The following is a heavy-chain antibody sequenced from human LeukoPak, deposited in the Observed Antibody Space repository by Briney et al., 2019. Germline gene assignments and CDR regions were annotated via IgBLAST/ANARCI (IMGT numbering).Heavy chain of an antibody. V-gene: IGHV3-21*01. CDR3: ARDYQLLYYFDY. J-gene: IGHJ4*02. CDR1: GFTFSSYS. D-gene: IGHD2-2*01. Sequence: GGSLRLSCAASGFTFSSYSMNWVRQAPGNGLEWVSSISSSSSYIYYADSVKGRFTISRDNAKNSLYLQMNSLRAEDTAVYYCARDYQLLYYFDYWGQGTLVTVSS. CDR2: ISSSSSYI.